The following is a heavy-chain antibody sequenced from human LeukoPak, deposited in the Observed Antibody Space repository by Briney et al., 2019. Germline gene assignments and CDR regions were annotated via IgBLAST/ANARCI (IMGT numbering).Heavy chain of an antibody. CDR1: GYSISSGYY. CDR2: IYHSGST. V-gene: IGHV4-38-2*02. D-gene: IGHD6-6*01. J-gene: IGHJ4*02. Sequence: PSETLSLTCAVSGYSISSGYYWGWIRQPPGKGLEWIGSIYHSGSTYYNPSLKSRVTISVDTSKNQFSLKLSSMAATDAAIYYCKRERSSSSDYWGQGTLVTVSS. CDR3: KRERSSSSDY.